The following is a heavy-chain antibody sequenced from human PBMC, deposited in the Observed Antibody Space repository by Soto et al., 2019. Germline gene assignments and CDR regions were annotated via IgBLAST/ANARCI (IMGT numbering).Heavy chain of an antibody. CDR1: GYTFTDYY. CDR2: INPNNGGT. V-gene: IGHV1-2*04. D-gene: IGHD1-1*01. CDR3: ARGSPTTTPFDY. J-gene: IGHJ4*02. Sequence: QVPLVQSGADLKKPGASVKVSCKASGYTFTDYYMHWVRQAPGQGLEWMGWINPNNGGTSYAQKFEGWVTMTRDTSISTAYMEVRRLTSDDTAVYYCARGSPTTTPFDYWGQGTLVTVSS.